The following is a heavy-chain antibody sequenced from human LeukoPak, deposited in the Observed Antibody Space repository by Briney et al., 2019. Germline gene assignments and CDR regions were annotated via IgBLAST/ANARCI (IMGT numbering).Heavy chain of an antibody. Sequence: SETLSLTCTVSGGSISSGDYYWSWIRQPPGKGLEWIGYIYYSGSTYYNPSLKSRVTISVDTSKNQFSLKLSSVTAADTAVYYCARDSSWYWPHYYYYGMDVWGQGTTVTASS. V-gene: IGHV4-30-4*01. J-gene: IGHJ6*02. CDR3: ARDSSWYWPHYYYYGMDV. CDR1: GGSISSGDYY. D-gene: IGHD6-13*01. CDR2: IYYSGST.